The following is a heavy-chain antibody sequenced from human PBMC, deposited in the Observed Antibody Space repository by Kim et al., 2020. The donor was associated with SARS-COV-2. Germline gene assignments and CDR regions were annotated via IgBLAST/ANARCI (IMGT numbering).Heavy chain of an antibody. D-gene: IGHD5-18*01. CDR2: ICYSGST. V-gene: IGHV4-59*13. J-gene: IGHJ4*02. Sequence: SETLSLTCTVSGGSISSYYWSWIRQPPGKGLEWIGYICYSGSTNYNPSLKSRVTISVDTSKNQLSLKLSSVTAADTAVYYCARDGYSYGPGRYFDYWGQG. CDR3: ARDGYSYGPGRYFDY. CDR1: GGSISSYY.